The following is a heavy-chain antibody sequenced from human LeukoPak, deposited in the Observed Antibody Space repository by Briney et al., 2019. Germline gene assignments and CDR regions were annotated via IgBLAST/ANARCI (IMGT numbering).Heavy chain of an antibody. J-gene: IGHJ6*02. V-gene: IGHV3-23*01. CDR1: GFTFSNYA. D-gene: IGHD3-10*01. Sequence: GGSLRLSCAASGFTFSNYAMSWVRQAPGKGLEWVSATSGSGGSTYYADSVKGRFTISRDNSKNTLYLQMNSLRAEDTAVYYCAKGRINYYGSGSYAADYYGMDVWGQGTTVTVSS. CDR3: AKGRINYYGSGSYAADYYGMDV. CDR2: TSGSGGST.